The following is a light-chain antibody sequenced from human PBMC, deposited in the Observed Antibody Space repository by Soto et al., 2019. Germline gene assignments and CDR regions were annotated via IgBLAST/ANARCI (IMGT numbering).Light chain of an antibody. CDR3: SSYTASSTPLYV. Sequence: QSVLTQPASVSGSPGQSISMSCTGTSSDVGDNTYVSWYQQHPGKAPKLLIYEVSHRPSGVSPRFSGSKSGNTASLTISGLQAEDEADYYCSSYTASSTPLYVFGTGT. J-gene: IGLJ1*01. CDR2: EVS. CDR1: SSDVGDNTY. V-gene: IGLV2-14*01.